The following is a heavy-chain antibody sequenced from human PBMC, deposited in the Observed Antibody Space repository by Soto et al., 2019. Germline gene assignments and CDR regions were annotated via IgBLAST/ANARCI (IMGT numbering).Heavy chain of an antibody. CDR1: GGSISSGGYY. V-gene: IGHV4-31*03. CDR2: IYYSGST. Sequence: SGTLSLTCTVSGGSISSGGYYLSWIRQHPGKGLEWIGYIYYSGSTYYNPSLKGRVTISVDTSKNQFSLKLSSVTAADTAVYYCARVMGGWAYDSSGFDYWGQGTLVTVSS. D-gene: IGHD3-22*01. CDR3: ARVMGGWAYDSSGFDY. J-gene: IGHJ4*02.